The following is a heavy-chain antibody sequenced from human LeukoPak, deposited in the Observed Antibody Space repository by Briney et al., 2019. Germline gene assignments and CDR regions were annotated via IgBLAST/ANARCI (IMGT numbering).Heavy chain of an antibody. V-gene: IGHV4-4*07. D-gene: IGHD2-2*02. CDR1: GGSISSYY. J-gene: IGHJ5*02. CDR3: ARDSCRSVSCYNNWFDP. CDR2: IYTSGST. Sequence: SETLSLTCTVSGGSISSYYWSWIRQPAGKGLEWIGRIYTSGSTNYNPSLKSRVTMSVDTSKNQFSLNLNSVTAADTAVYYCARDSCRSVSCYNNWFDPWGQGTLVTVS.